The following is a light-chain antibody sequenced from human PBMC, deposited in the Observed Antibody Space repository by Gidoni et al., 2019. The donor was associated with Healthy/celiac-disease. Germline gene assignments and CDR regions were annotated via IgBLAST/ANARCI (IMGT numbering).Light chain of an antibody. CDR3: QQRSNWPPGT. J-gene: IGKJ2*01. CDR2: DAS. CDR1: QSVSSY. V-gene: IGKV3-11*01. Sequence: IVLTQSPATLSLSPGERATLSCRASQSVSSYLAWYQQKPGQAPRLLIYDASNRATGIPARFSGSGSGTDFTLTISSLEPEDFAVYYCQQRSNWPPGTCGQGTKLEIK.